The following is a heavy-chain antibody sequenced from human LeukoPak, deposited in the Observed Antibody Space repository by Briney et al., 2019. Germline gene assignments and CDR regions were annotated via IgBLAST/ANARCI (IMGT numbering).Heavy chain of an antibody. D-gene: IGHD2-2*01. Sequence: ASVKVSCTASGYTFTSYYIHWVRQAPGQGLEWMGIINPSGGSTSYAQKFQGRVTMTRDTSTSTVYMELSSLRSEDTAVYYCAISGYCSSTSCSYYYGMDVWGQGTTVTVSS. CDR2: INPSGGST. V-gene: IGHV1-46*01. J-gene: IGHJ6*02. CDR3: AISGYCSSTSCSYYYGMDV. CDR1: GYTFTSYY.